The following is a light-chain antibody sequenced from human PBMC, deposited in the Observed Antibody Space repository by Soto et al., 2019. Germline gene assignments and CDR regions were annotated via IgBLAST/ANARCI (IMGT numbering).Light chain of an antibody. CDR2: AAS. V-gene: IGKV1-39*01. Sequence: DIQMTQSPSSLSAFIGDRVTITCRASQTIRTYLNWYQQKPGKAPKLLIYAASSLQSGVPSRFSGSGSGTYFTLTISSLQPDDFATYYCQQSYSTPRTFGQGTKLDIK. CDR3: QQSYSTPRT. CDR1: QTIRTY. J-gene: IGKJ2*01.